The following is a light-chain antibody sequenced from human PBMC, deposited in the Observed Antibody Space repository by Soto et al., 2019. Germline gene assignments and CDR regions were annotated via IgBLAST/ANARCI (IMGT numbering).Light chain of an antibody. Sequence: EIQITQSPASLSASVGDRVTITCRARQGLSSWLAWYQQKPGKAPELLIYDASTLESGVPSRFSGSGSGTEFSLTISSLQPDDFATYYCQQHSSSPWTFGLGTKVDNK. J-gene: IGKJ1*01. CDR2: DAS. CDR3: QQHSSSPWT. V-gene: IGKV1D-16*02. CDR1: QGLSSW.